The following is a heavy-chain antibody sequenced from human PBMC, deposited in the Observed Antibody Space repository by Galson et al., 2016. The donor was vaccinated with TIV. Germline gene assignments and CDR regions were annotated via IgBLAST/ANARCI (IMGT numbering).Heavy chain of an antibody. J-gene: IGHJ6*02. CDR3: AKARGYSYGYPQDYYYGMDV. D-gene: IGHD5-18*01. Sequence: SLRLSCAASGFTFDDYGMHWVRQAPGKGLEWVSGISSNSYYIGYADSVEGRFSISRDNAKNTLYLQMNSVRDEDTALYYCAKARGYSYGYPQDYYYGMDVWGQGTPVSVSS. CDR2: ISSNSYYI. V-gene: IGHV3-9*01. CDR1: GFTFDDYG.